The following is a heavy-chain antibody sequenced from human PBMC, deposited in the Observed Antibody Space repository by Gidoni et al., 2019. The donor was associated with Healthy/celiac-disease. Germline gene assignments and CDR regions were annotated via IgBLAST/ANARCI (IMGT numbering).Heavy chain of an antibody. V-gene: IGHV1-69*01. CDR1: GGTFSSYA. D-gene: IGHD2-15*01. Sequence: QVQLAQSGAEVQKPGSSVQVSCNASGGTFSSYAISWVRQAPGQGLEWLGGIIPIFGTANYAQKCQGRVTITADESTSTAYMELSSLRSDDTAVYYCARTWGENCSGGSCYSQFDYWGQGTLVTVSS. CDR2: IIPIFGTA. CDR3: ARTWGENCSGGSCYSQFDY. J-gene: IGHJ4*02.